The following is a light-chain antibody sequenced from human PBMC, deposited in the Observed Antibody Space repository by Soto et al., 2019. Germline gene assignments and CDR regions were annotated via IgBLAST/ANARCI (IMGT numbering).Light chain of an antibody. J-gene: IGKJ4*01. V-gene: IGKV1-9*01. Sequence: DIQLTQSPSFLSASAGDRVTITCRANQGISRYLAWYQQKPGKAPKLLIFAASTLHSGVPSRFSGSGSGTEFTLTISSLQTEDFATYDGQHLHSYPLTFGGGTKVEIK. CDR3: QHLHSYPLT. CDR2: AAS. CDR1: QGISRY.